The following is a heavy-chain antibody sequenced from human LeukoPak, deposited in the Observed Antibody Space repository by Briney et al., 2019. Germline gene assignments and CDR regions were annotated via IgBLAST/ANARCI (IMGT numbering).Heavy chain of an antibody. D-gene: IGHD2-15*01. V-gene: IGHV1-2*06. CDR2: INPNSGGT. J-gene: IGHJ4*02. Sequence: ASVKVSCKASGYTFTGYYMHWVRQAPGQGLEWMGRINPNSGGTNYAQKFQGRVTMTRDTSISTAYMELSRLRSDDTAVYYCARAYCSGGSCYYSVDYWGQGTLVTVSS. CDR1: GYTFTGYY. CDR3: ARAYCSGGSCYYSVDY.